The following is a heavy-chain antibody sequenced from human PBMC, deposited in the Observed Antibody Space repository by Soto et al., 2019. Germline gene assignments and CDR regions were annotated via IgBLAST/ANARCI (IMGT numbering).Heavy chain of an antibody. CDR2: INPSGGST. CDR1: GYTLTSYY. D-gene: IGHD2-15*01. V-gene: IGHV1-46*01. Sequence: QVQLVQSGAEVTKPGASVKVSCKASGYTLTSYYMHWVRPAPGQGLEWMGIINPSGGSTSYAQKFQGRVTMTRDTSTSTVYMGRSSLRSEDTAVYYCARDGVDPYWGQGTLVTVSS. CDR3: ARDGVDPY. J-gene: IGHJ4*02.